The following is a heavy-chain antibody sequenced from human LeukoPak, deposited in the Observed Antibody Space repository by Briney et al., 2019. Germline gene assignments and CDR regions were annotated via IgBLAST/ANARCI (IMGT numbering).Heavy chain of an antibody. CDR3: ARGIVVVPAARDFDY. Sequence: ASVKVSCKASGYTFTGDYMHWGRQAPGQGGEWMGWINPNSGGTNYAQKCQGRVTMTRATSISTAYMELSRLRSDDTAVYYCARGIVVVPAARDFDYWGQGPLVTVSS. V-gene: IGHV1-2*02. CDR2: INPNSGGT. CDR1: GYTFTGDY. D-gene: IGHD2-2*01. J-gene: IGHJ4*02.